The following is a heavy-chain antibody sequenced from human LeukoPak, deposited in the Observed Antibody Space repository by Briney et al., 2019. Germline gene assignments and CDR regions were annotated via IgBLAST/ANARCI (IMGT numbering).Heavy chain of an antibody. CDR2: ISYDGTNK. CDR1: GFTFSSYA. D-gene: IGHD5-18*01. CDR3: ARGGYSFGYGWFDP. J-gene: IGHJ5*02. V-gene: IGHV3-30-3*01. Sequence: GGSLRLSCAASGFTFSSYAMHWVRQAPGKGLEWVAVISYDGTNKYYADSFNGRFTISRDNSISTVYLQMDNLRPEDTAVYYCARGGYSFGYGWFDPWGQGTLVTVSS.